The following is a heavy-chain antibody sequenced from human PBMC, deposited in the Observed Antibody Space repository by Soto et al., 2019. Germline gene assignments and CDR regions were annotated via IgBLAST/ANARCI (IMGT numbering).Heavy chain of an antibody. CDR1: GFSLSISGVG. D-gene: IGHD3-10*01. CDR3: AHKGSGSRAIDY. CDR2: IYWDDSK. J-gene: IGHJ4*02. V-gene: IGHV2-5*02. Sequence: QITLKESGPTLVKPTQTLTLTCTFSGFSLSISGVGVGWIRQPPGKALEWLAVIYWDDSKTYSPSLKSRLTITKDTARDQVVLTMTNMDPVDTATYYCAHKGSGSRAIDYWGQGALVTVSS.